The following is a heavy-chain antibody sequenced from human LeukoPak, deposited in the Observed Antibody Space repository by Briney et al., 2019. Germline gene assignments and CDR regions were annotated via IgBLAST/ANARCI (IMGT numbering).Heavy chain of an antibody. J-gene: IGHJ3*02. CDR3: AREGHSSGHCGAFDI. CDR1: AFTFSTYA. Sequence: GGSLRLSCAASAFTFSTYAMSWVRQAPGKGLEFVSSININGESTHYANSVKDRFTISRDNSYDRLYLQMDSLRAEDMAVYYCAREGHSSGHCGAFDIWGKGTMVTVSS. D-gene: IGHD3-22*01. CDR2: ININGEST. V-gene: IGHV3-64*01.